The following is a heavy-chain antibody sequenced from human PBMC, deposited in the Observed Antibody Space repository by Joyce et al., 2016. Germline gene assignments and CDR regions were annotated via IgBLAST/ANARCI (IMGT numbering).Heavy chain of an antibody. V-gene: IGHV5-51*01. CDR1: GYTFSTYW. J-gene: IGHJ4*02. D-gene: IGHD6-19*01. Sequence: EVQLVQSGAEVRKPGESLRIFCQGSGYTFSTYWIGWVRQLPGKGLEWMGIIYPSDSDTKYSPSFQGQVTISVDKSISTAYLQWSSLKASDTAIYFCARWNSAWRHDYWGQGTLVTVSS. CDR2: IYPSDSDT. CDR3: ARWNSAWRHDY.